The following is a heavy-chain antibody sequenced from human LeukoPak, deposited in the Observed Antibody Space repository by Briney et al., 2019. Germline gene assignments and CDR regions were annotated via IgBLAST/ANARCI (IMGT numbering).Heavy chain of an antibody. CDR3: VRVVLAPYYDFWSGYSAPDY. J-gene: IGHJ4*02. Sequence: ASVKVPCKASGYTFTSYAMNWVRQAPGQGLEWMGWINTNTGNPTYAQGFTGRFVFSLDTSVSTAYLQISSLKAEDTAVYYCVRVVLAPYYDFWSGYSAPDYWGQGTLVTVSP. CDR1: GYTFTSYA. D-gene: IGHD3-3*01. V-gene: IGHV7-4-1*02. CDR2: INTNTGNP.